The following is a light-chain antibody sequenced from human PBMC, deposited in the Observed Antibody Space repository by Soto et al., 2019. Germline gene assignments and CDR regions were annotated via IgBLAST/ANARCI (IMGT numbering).Light chain of an antibody. J-gene: IGLJ1*01. CDR2: GNS. CDR3: QSYDNSLSGHSV. CDR1: SSNIGAGYV. V-gene: IGLV1-40*01. Sequence: QSVLTQPPSVSGAPGQRVTISCTGSSSNIGAGYVVHWYQQLPGTAPKLLIYGNSNRPSGVPDQFSGSKSGTSASLAITGLQAEDEADYYCQSYDNSLSGHSVFGTGTKLTVL.